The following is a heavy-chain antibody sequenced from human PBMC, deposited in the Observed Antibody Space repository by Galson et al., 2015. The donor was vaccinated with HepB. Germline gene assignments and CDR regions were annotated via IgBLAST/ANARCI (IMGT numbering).Heavy chain of an antibody. CDR2: IYYSGST. Sequence: TLSLTCTVSGGSISSGGYYWSWIRQHPGKGLEWIGYIYYSGSTYYNPSLKSRVTISVDTSKNQFSLKLSSVTAADTAVYYCARVKLDNHYGSGIGNWGQGTLVTVSS. V-gene: IGHV4-31*03. J-gene: IGHJ4*02. CDR3: ARVKLDNHYGSGIGN. D-gene: IGHD3-10*01. CDR1: GGSISSGGYY.